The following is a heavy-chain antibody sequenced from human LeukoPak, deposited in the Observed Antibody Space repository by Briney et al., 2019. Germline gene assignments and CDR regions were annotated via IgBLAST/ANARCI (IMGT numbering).Heavy chain of an antibody. Sequence: GASVKVSCKASGGTFSSYAISWVRQAPGQGLEWMGGIIPIFGTANYAQKFQDRVTITTDESTSTAYMELSSLGSEDTAVYYCASSIWFGELSEHYYYYYMDVWGKGTTVTVSS. CDR1: GGTFSSYA. CDR2: IIPIFGTA. J-gene: IGHJ6*03. V-gene: IGHV1-69*05. CDR3: ASSIWFGELSEHYYYYYMDV. D-gene: IGHD3-10*01.